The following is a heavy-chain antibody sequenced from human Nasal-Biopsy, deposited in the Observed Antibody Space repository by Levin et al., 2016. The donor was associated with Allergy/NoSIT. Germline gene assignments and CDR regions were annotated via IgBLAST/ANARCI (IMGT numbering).Heavy chain of an antibody. CDR2: ISGSGFTT. D-gene: IGHD3-10*01. CDR1: GFPFGSYS. J-gene: IGHJ2*01. Sequence: GGSLRLSCAASGFPFGSYSMSWVRQAPGKGLQWVSSISGSGFTTYYADSVKGRFTISRDNSRNTVFLQMNSLRADDTAVYYCAKGRGSPPVGYFDLWGRGTLVTVSS. CDR3: AKGRGSPPVGYFDL. V-gene: IGHV3-23*01.